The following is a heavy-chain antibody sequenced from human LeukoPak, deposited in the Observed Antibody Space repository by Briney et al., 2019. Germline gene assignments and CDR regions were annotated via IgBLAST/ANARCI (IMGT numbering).Heavy chain of an antibody. CDR1: GGSISSHY. D-gene: IGHD3-10*01. V-gene: IGHV4-59*08. CDR2: IYYSGST. CDR3: ARRGYYGSSIDY. J-gene: IGHJ4*02. Sequence: SETLSLTCTVSGGSISSHYWSWIRQPPGKGLEWIGYIYYSGSTNYNPSLKSRVTISVDTSKNQFSLKLSSVTAADTAVYYCARRGYYGSSIDYWGQGTLVTVSS.